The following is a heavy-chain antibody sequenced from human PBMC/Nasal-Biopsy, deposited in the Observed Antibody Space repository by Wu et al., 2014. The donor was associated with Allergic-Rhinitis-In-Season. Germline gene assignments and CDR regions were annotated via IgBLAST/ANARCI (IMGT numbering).Heavy chain of an antibody. CDR2: VYYRGNT. CDR3: ARNGDSRGYDNFFHH. V-gene: IGHV4-39*07. D-gene: IGHD3-22*01. J-gene: IGHJ1*01. CDR1: GGSISGSSYY. Sequence: TLSLTCNVSGGSISGSSYYWAWIRQPPGKGLEWIGSVYYRGNTYYKPSLKSRVALSVDTSKNQFSLKMDSVTAADTAIYYCARNGDSRGYDNFFHHWGPGHPGHRLL.